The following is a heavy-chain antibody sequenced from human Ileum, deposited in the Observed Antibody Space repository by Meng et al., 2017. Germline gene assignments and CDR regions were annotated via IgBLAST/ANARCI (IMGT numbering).Heavy chain of an antibody. J-gene: IGHJ4*02. V-gene: IGHV1-2*06. CDR3: ASRNYNYDDYFEY. Sequence: QVHVVQSGAEVKKPGASVKVSCKPSGYSFTGYYMQWVRQAPGQGLEWMGRINSNSGGTNYAQKFKGRVTLTRDISTVYMELSSLRSDDTAVYYCASRNYNYDDYFEYWGQGTLVTVSS. CDR2: INSNSGGT. CDR1: GYSFTGYY. D-gene: IGHD1-7*01.